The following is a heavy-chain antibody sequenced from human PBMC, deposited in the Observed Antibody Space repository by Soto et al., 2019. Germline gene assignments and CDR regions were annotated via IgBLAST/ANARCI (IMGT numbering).Heavy chain of an antibody. CDR2: IWYDGSNK. D-gene: IGHD1-26*01. CDR1: GFTFSSYG. CDR3: ARGWELLDY. Sequence: QVQLVESGGGVVQPGRSLRLSCAASGFTFSSYGMHWVRQAPGKGLEWVAVIWYDGSNKYYADSVKGRFTISRDNSKNTLYLQMKSLRAEGTAVYYCARGWELLDYWGQGTLVTVSS. V-gene: IGHV3-33*01. J-gene: IGHJ4*02.